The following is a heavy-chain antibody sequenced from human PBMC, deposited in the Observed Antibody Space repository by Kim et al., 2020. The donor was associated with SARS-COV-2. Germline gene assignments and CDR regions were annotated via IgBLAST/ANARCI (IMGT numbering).Heavy chain of an antibody. J-gene: IGHJ6*02. CDR2: ISHDGSNK. CDR3: ARDDYYGSGSYMGYGMDV. D-gene: IGHD3-10*01. CDR1: GFTFSSYA. Sequence: GGSLRLSCAASGFTFSSYAMHWVRQAPGKGLEWVAVISHDGSNKYYADSVKGRFTISRDNSKNTLYLQMNSLRAEDTAVYYCARDDYYGSGSYMGYGMDVWGQGTTVTVSS. V-gene: IGHV3-30*04.